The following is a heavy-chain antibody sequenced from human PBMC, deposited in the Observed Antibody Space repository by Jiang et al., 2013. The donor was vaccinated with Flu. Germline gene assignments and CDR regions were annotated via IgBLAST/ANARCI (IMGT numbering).Heavy chain of an antibody. Sequence: QTLSLTCAISGDSVSSNSAAWNWIRQSPSRGLEWLGRTYYRSKWYNDYAVSVKSRITINPDTSKNQFSLQLSSVTPEDTAVYYCARGYYYDSSGYQWGFDYWGQGTLVTVSS. CDR2: TYYRSKWYN. V-gene: IGHV6-1*01. J-gene: IGHJ4*02. D-gene: IGHD3-22*01. CDR1: GDSVSSNSAA. CDR3: ARGYYYDSSGYQWGFDY.